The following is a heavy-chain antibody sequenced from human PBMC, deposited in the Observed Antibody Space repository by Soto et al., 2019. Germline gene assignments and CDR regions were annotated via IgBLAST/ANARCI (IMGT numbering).Heavy chain of an antibody. CDR1: GGSVSSGSYY. CDR2: IYHSGST. J-gene: IGHJ4*02. CDR3: ARVAVSGTRFDY. V-gene: IGHV4-61*01. D-gene: IGHD6-19*01. Sequence: SETLSLTCTVSGGSVSSGSYYCSWIRQPPGKGLEWIGEIYHSGSTNHNPSLKSRVTISVDKSKNQFSLKLSSVTAADTAVYFCARVAVSGTRFDYWGQGTLVTVS.